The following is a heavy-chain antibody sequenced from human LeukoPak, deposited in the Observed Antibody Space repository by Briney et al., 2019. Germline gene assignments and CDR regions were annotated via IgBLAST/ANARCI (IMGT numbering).Heavy chain of an antibody. Sequence: SGGSLRLSCAASGFTFSSYAMSWVRQAPGRGLEWVSAISASGDRTYYADSVKGRFTISRDNSKNTLYLQMNSLRAEDTAVYSCAKNGEVLAWFDPWCQGTLVTVSS. D-gene: IGHD1-26*01. CDR3: AKNGEVLAWFDP. V-gene: IGHV3-23*01. CDR2: ISASGDRT. CDR1: GFTFSSYA. J-gene: IGHJ5*02.